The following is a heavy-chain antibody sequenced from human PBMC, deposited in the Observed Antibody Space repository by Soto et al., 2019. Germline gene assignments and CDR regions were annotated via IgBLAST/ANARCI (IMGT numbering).Heavy chain of an antibody. J-gene: IGHJ5*02. D-gene: IGHD6-19*01. CDR1: GGSISSYY. CDR3: ARGSYSSGWLWGCWFDP. CDR2: IYYSGST. V-gene: IGHV4-59*01. Sequence: PSETLSLTCTVSGGSISSYYWSWIRQPPGKGLEWIGYIYYSGSTNYNPSLKSRVTISVDTSKNQFSLKLSSVTAADTAVYYCARGSYSSGWLWGCWFDPWGQGTLVTVSS.